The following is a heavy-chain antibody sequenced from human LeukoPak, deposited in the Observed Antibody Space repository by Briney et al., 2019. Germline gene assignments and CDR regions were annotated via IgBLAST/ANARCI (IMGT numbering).Heavy chain of an antibody. V-gene: IGHV1-2*02. CDR3: ARAERWQDAFDI. CDR2: INPNSGGT. CDR1: GYTFTGYY. D-gene: IGHD1-26*01. Sequence: ASVKVSCKASGYTFTGYYMHWVRQVPGQGLEWMGWINPNSGGTNYAQKFQGRVTMTRDTSISTAYMELSRLRSDDTAVYYCARAERWQDAFDIWGQGTMVTVSS. J-gene: IGHJ3*02.